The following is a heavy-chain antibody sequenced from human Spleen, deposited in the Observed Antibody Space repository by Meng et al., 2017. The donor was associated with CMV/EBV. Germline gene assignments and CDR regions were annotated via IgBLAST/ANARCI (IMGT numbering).Heavy chain of an antibody. J-gene: IGHJ5*02. V-gene: IGHV3-23*04. CDR2: ISGSGGST. CDR3: AKDSGSSWPNWFDP. CDR1: GSTFSSYA. Sequence: LVASWGGLVLLGGSLILSCAAAGSTFSSYAMSWVRQAPGKGLEWVSAISGSGGSTYYADSVKGRFTISRDNSKNTLYLQMNSLRAEDTAVYYCAKDSGSSWPNWFDPWGQGTLVTVSS. D-gene: IGHD6-13*01.